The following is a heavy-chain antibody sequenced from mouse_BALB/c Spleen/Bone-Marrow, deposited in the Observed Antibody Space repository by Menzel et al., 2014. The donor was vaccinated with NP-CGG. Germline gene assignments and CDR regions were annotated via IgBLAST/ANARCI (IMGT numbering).Heavy chain of an antibody. Sequence: QVQLKESGPELVKPGASERISCKASGHTFTNFHIHWVKQRPGQGLQWIGWIYPGNIHTKYNEKFKGKATLAADKSSSQTFQQLPSLTSEAATGSFCGRWGTNVGEALDYLGQGTLGTGTS. J-gene: IGHJ4*01. V-gene: IGHV1S56*01. CDR1: GHTFTNFH. D-gene: IGHD1-1*01. CDR3: GRWGTNVGEALDY. CDR2: IYPGNIHT.